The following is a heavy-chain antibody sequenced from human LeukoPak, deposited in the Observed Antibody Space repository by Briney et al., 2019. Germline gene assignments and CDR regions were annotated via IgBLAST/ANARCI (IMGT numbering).Heavy chain of an antibody. V-gene: IGHV3-74*03. CDR2: FNSDGSNT. CDR1: GFTFSSYG. D-gene: IGHD6-19*01. J-gene: IGHJ4*02. CDR3: AREGTLAEFDY. Sequence: GGSLRLSCAASGFTFSSYGMHWVRQSPGKGLVWVSRFNSDGSNTMYADSVKGRFTISRDNAKNTLYLQMNSLRAEDTAVYYCAREGTLAEFDYWGQGTLVTVSS.